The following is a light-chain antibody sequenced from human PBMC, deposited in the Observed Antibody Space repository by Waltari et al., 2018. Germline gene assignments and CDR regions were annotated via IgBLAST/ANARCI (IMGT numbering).Light chain of an antibody. J-gene: IGLJ3*02. CDR2: SVN. Sequence: QSALTQPRSVSGSPGQSVTISCTGTSSDVGGYNFVSWYQQHPGKAPKLIVYSVNKRPSGVPVLFSGSKSGNTASLTISGLQAEDEADYYCCSYAGSYTPWVFGGGTKVTVL. V-gene: IGLV2-11*01. CDR1: SSDVGGYNF. CDR3: CSYAGSYTPWV.